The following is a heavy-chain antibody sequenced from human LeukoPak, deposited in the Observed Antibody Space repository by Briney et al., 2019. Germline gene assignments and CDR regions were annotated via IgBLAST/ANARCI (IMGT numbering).Heavy chain of an antibody. D-gene: IGHD2-15*01. CDR1: GFTFSSYW. J-gene: IGHJ5*02. Sequence: GGSLRLSCAASGFTFSSYWMHWVRQAPGKGLVWVSRINNDESHTTYADSVKGRFTISRDNAKNSLYLQMNSLRAEDTAVYHCARDRYCSGGSCYGWFDPWGQGTLVTVSS. CDR3: ARDRYCSGGSCYGWFDP. V-gene: IGHV3-74*01. CDR2: INNDESHT.